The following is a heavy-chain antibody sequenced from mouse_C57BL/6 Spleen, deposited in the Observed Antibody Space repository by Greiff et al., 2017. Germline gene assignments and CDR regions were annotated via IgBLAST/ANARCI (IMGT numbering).Heavy chain of an antibody. D-gene: IGHD2-4*01. CDR2: IYPRSGNT. Sequence: QVQLKQSGAELARPGASVKLSCKASGYTFTSYGISWVKQRTGQGLEWIGEIYPRSGNTYYNEKFKGKATLTADKSSSTAYMELRSLTSEDSAVYFCARSGVSTMITMDYYAMDYWGQGTSVTVSS. J-gene: IGHJ4*01. V-gene: IGHV1-81*01. CDR1: GYTFTSYG. CDR3: ARSGVSTMITMDYYAMDY.